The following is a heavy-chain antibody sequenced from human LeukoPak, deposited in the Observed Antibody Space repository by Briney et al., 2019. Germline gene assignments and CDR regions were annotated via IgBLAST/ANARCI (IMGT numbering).Heavy chain of an antibody. J-gene: IGHJ4*02. CDR3: ARDRITEI. V-gene: IGHV3-7*01. CDR1: GFTFSHYW. Sequence: GGSLRLSCAASGFTFSHYWMTWVRQAPGKGLEWVANVKEDGGEKNYVDSVKGRFTISRDNAQNSLYLQMNSLRAEDTAVYYCARDRITEIGDQGTLVTVSS. CDR2: VKEDGGEK.